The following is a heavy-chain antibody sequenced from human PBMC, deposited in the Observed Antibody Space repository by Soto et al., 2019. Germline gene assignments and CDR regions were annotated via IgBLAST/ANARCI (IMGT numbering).Heavy chain of an antibody. CDR1: GGSISSSSYY. J-gene: IGHJ4*02. CDR2: IYYSGST. Sequence: LSLTCTVSGGSISSSSYYWGWTRQPPGKGLEWIGSIYYSGSTYYNPSLKSRVTISVDTSKNQFSLKLSSVTAADTAVYYCASDDDRSAFDYWGQGTLVTVSS. CDR3: ASDDDRSAFDY. V-gene: IGHV4-39*01. D-gene: IGHD3-22*01.